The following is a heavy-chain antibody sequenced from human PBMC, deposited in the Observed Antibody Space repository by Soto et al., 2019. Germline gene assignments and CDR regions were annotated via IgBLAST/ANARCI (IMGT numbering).Heavy chain of an antibody. D-gene: IGHD5-18*01. J-gene: IGHJ4*02. Sequence: PSETLSLTCTVSGGSISSSIYYGGWIRRPPGKGLEWIGSIFYSGSTYYNPSLKSRVTISVDTSKNQFSLKLYSVTAADTAVYYCARELDTAMALFDYWGQGTLVTVSS. CDR2: IFYSGST. CDR1: GGSISSSIYY. V-gene: IGHV4-39*07. CDR3: ARELDTAMALFDY.